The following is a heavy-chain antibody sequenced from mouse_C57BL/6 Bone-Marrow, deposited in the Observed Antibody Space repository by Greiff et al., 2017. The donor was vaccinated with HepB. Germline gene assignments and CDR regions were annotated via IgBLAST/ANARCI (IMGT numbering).Heavy chain of an antibody. J-gene: IGHJ2*01. Sequence: EVQGVESGGGLVQPGGSLKLSCAASGFTFSDYYMYWVRQTPEKRLEWVAYISNGGGSTYYPDTVKGRFTISRDNAKNTLYLQMSRLKSEDTAMYYCARRNYYGSSYYFDYWGQGTTLTVSS. D-gene: IGHD1-1*01. V-gene: IGHV5-12*01. CDR1: GFTFSDYY. CDR2: ISNGGGST. CDR3: ARRNYYGSSYYFDY.